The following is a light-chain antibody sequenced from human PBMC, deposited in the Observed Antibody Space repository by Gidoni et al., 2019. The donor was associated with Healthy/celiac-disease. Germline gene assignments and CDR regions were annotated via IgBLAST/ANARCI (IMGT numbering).Light chain of an antibody. CDR3: QSYDSSLSAWV. CDR1: SSKIGAGYA. Sequence: QSVLTQPPSVSGAPRQSVTISCTGSSSKIGAGYAVHWYQQLPGTAPKLLIYGNSNRPSGVPDRFSGSKSGTSASLAITGLQAEDEADYYCQSYDSSLSAWVFGGGTKLTVL. V-gene: IGLV1-40*01. CDR2: GNS. J-gene: IGLJ3*02.